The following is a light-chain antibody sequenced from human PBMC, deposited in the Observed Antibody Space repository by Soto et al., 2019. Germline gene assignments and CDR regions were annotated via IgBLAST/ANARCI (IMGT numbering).Light chain of an antibody. CDR3: QQYGSSVT. CDR1: QSIRSHY. Sequence: IVLAQSPGTLSLSPGERASLSCRASQSIRSHYLAWYQQKPGQAPRLLISGAHNRAPGIPDRFSGSESGTDFTLRISRLEPEDFAVYYCQQYGSSVTFGQGTKVDIK. CDR2: GAH. J-gene: IGKJ1*01. V-gene: IGKV3-20*01.